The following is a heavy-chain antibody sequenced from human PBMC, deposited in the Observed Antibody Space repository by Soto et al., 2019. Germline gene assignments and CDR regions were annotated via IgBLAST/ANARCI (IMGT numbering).Heavy chain of an antibody. J-gene: IGHJ4*02. CDR2: INPSGGST. CDR3: AAVAGIRSADY. V-gene: IGHV1-46*01. D-gene: IGHD6-19*01. Sequence: QVQLVQSGAEVKKPGASVKVSCKASETPSTSYYMHWVRQAPGQGLEWMGIINPSGGSTSYAQKFQGRVTMTRDTSTSTVYMELSSLRSEDTAVYYCAAVAGIRSADYWGQGTLVTVSS. CDR1: ETPSTSYY.